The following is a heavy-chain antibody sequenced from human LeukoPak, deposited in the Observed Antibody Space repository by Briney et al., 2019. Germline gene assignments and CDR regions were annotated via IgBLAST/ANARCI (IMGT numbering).Heavy chain of an antibody. D-gene: IGHD2-21*02. Sequence: PSETLSLTCTVSGGSISSGSYYWSWIRQPAGKGLEWIGRIYTSGSTNYNPSLKSRVTISVDTSKNQFSLKLSSVTAADTAVYYCARDLLYCGGDCQDYWGQGTLVTVSS. V-gene: IGHV4-61*02. CDR2: IYTSGST. J-gene: IGHJ4*02. CDR3: ARDLLYCGGDCQDY. CDR1: GGSISSGSYY.